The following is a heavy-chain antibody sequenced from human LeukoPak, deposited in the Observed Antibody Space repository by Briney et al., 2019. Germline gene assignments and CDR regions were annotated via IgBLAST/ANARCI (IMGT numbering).Heavy chain of an antibody. CDR1: GGSVSSGSYY. CDR3: ARVHTTVTTYYFDY. CDR2: IYYSGST. V-gene: IGHV4-61*01. D-gene: IGHD4-17*01. Sequence: PSETLSLTCTVSGGSVSSGSYYWSWIRQPPGKGLEWIGYIYYSGSTNYNPSLKSRVTISVDTSKNQFPLKLSSVTAADTAVYYCARVHTTVTTYYFDYWGQGTLVTVSS. J-gene: IGHJ4*02.